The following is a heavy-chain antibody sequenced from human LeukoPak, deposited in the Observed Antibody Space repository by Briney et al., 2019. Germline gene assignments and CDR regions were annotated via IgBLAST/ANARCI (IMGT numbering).Heavy chain of an antibody. J-gene: IGHJ4*02. CDR1: GFTVSSNY. D-gene: IGHD6-19*01. CDR3: AKDPSWSSGWYGNDY. CDR2: ISGSGGST. Sequence: GGSLRLSCAASGFTVSSNYMSWVRQAPGKGLEWVSAISGSGGSTYYADSVKGRFTISRDNPKNTLYLQMNSLRAEDTAVYYCAKDPSWSSGWYGNDYWGQGTLVTVSS. V-gene: IGHV3-23*01.